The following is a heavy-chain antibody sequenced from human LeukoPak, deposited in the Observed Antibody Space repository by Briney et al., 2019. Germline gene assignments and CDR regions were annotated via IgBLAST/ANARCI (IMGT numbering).Heavy chain of an antibody. CDR1: GFTFSSYA. CDR3: ANDYITSWSAFDY. Sequence: PGGALRLSCAASGFTFSSYAMSWVRQAPGKGLEWVSVISGSGGSTYYADSVKGRFTVSRDNSKNTLYLQMNSLRAEDTAVYYCANDYITSWSAFDYWGQGTLVTVSS. J-gene: IGHJ4*02. CDR2: ISGSGGST. V-gene: IGHV3-23*01. D-gene: IGHD6-13*01.